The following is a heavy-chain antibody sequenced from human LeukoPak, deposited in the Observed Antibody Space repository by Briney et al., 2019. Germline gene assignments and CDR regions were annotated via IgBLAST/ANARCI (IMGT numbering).Heavy chain of an antibody. CDR1: GFTFSSYA. D-gene: IGHD3-10*01. Sequence: GGSLRLSCAASGFTFSSYAMSWVRQAPGKGLEWVSAISGSGGSTYYADSVKGRFTISRDNSKNTLYLQMNSLRAEDTAVYYCASGATYYYASGSYGGFDYWGQGTLVTVSS. V-gene: IGHV3-23*01. CDR3: ASGATYYYASGSYGGFDY. CDR2: ISGSGGST. J-gene: IGHJ4*02.